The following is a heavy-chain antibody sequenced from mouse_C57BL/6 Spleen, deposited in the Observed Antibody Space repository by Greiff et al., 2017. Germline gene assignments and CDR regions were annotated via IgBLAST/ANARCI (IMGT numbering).Heavy chain of an antibody. V-gene: IGHV1-74*01. Sequence: VQLQQPGAELVKPGASVKVSCKASGYTFTSYWMHWVKQRPGQGLEWIGRIHPSDSDTNSNQKFKGKATLTVDKSSSTAYMQLISLTSDDSTVYYCAISVTTVVAHWYFDVWGTGTTVTVSS. CDR3: AISVTTVVAHWYFDV. J-gene: IGHJ1*03. CDR2: IHPSDSDT. D-gene: IGHD1-1*01. CDR1: GYTFTSYW.